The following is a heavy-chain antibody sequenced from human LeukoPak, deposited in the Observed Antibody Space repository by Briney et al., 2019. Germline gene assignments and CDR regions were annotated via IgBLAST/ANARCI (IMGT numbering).Heavy chain of an antibody. D-gene: IGHD6-19*01. CDR1: GLSYSDNY. V-gene: IGHV3-23*01. CDR2: ISARDGST. CDR3: AKEIAVAGRPLLDS. J-gene: IGHJ4*02. Sequence: GGSLRLSCAASGLSYSDNYMSWIRQAPGKGPEWVSGISARDGSTWYGDSGKGRFTISRDISKNTLYLQMNSLRADDTAVYYCAKEIAVAGRPLLDSWGQGTLVTVSS.